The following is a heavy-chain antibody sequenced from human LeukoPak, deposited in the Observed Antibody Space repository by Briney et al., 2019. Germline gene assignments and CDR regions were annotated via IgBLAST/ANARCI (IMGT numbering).Heavy chain of an antibody. CDR3: ARGYRSCSSAICSIDY. J-gene: IGHJ4*02. Sequence: GSLRLSCAASGFTFSNAWMSWVRQPPGKGLEWVSYISSSSSTIYYADSVKGRFTISRDNAKNSLYLQMNSLRAEDTAVYYCARGYRSCSSAICSIDYWGQGTLVTVSS. CDR2: ISSSSSTI. V-gene: IGHV3-48*01. D-gene: IGHD2-2*01. CDR1: GFTFSNAW.